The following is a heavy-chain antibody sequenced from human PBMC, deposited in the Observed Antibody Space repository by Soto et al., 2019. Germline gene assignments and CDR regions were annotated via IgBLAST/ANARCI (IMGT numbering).Heavy chain of an antibody. V-gene: IGHV1-3*01. CDR3: ARSVLLWFGELNYYFEY. D-gene: IGHD3-10*01. Sequence: ASVKVSCKASGYTFTSYAMHWVRQAPGQRLEWMGWINAGNGNTKYSQKFQGRVTITRDTSASTAYMELSSLRSEDTAVYYCARSVLLWFGELNYYFEYWGQGTLVTVSS. CDR1: GYTFTSYA. J-gene: IGHJ4*02. CDR2: INAGNGNT.